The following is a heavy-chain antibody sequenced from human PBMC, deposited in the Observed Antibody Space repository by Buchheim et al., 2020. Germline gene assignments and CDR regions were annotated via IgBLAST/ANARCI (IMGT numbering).Heavy chain of an antibody. Sequence: EVQLLESGGGLVQPGGSLRLSCVGSGFTFGSYDISWVRQAPGKGLEWVSGISAGGGSTNYADSVKGRFTISRDNTKNTLYLQMNSLRAEDTAVYYCASDLAGAQDQWGQGTL. CDR2: ISAGGGST. CDR1: GFTFGSYD. V-gene: IGHV3-23*01. J-gene: IGHJ4*02. CDR3: ASDLAGAQDQ. D-gene: IGHD1-26*01.